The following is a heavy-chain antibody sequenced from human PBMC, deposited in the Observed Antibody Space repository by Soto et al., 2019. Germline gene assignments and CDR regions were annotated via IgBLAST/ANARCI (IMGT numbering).Heavy chain of an antibody. CDR1: GFTFSSYG. CDR2: IWYDGSNK. J-gene: IGHJ6*02. D-gene: IGHD3-10*01. V-gene: IGHV3-33*01. Sequence: GGSLRLSCAASGFTFSSYGMHWVCQAPGKGLEWVAVIWYDGSNKYYADSVKGRFTISRDNSKNTLYLQMNSLRAEDTAVYYCARGVMVRGVIITYYYYGMDVWGQGTTVTVSS. CDR3: ARGVMVRGVIITYYYYGMDV.